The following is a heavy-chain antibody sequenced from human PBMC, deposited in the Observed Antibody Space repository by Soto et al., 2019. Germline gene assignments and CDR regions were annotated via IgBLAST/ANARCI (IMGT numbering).Heavy chain of an antibody. J-gene: IGHJ2*01. CDR2: ISGGALTI. CDR3: AKGHADSPFSYFDL. Sequence: DVQLVESGGGLVQPGGSLRLSCAASGFTFSSYEMNWVRQAPGKGLEWVSYISGGALTIFYADSVKGRFTISRDNAKSSLFLQMNSLRAEDTAVYYCAKGHADSPFSYFDLWGRGTLVTVSS. V-gene: IGHV3-48*03. D-gene: IGHD2-21*01. CDR1: GFTFSSYE.